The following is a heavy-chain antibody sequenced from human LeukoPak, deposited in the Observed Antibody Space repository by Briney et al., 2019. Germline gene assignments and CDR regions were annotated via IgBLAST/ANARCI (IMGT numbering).Heavy chain of an antibody. Sequence: SETLSLTCTVSGGSISSYYWSWIRQPPGKGLEWIGYIYYSGSTHYNPSLKSRVTISVDTSKNQFSLKLTSVTAADTAVYSCARGPIVGFGELSPPDVWGQGTTVTVSS. CDR1: GGSISSYY. D-gene: IGHD3-10*01. V-gene: IGHV4-59*12. J-gene: IGHJ6*02. CDR2: IYYSGST. CDR3: ARGPIVGFGELSPPDV.